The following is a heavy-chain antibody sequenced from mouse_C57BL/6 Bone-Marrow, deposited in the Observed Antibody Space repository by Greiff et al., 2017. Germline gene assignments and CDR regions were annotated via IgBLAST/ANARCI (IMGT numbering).Heavy chain of an antibody. CDR1: GYAFSSSW. J-gene: IGHJ2*01. V-gene: IGHV1-82*01. CDR3: ARGDYYGSSPDY. CDR2: IYPGDGDT. Sequence: VKLQESGPELVKPGASVKISCKASGYAFSSSWMNWVKQRPGKGLEWIGRIYPGDGDTNYNGKFKGKATLTADKSSSTAYMQLSSLTSEDSAVYFCARGDYYGSSPDYWGQGTTLTVSS. D-gene: IGHD1-1*01.